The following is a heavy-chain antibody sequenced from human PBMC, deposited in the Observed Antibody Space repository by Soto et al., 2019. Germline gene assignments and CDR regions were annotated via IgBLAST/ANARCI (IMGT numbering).Heavy chain of an antibody. V-gene: IGHV3-30*18. CDR1: GFTFSTYG. CDR3: AKDWEGMDV. D-gene: IGHD1-26*01. CDR2: ISYGGSNK. J-gene: IGHJ6*02. Sequence: QVQLVESGGGVVQPGRSLRLSCAASGFTFSTYGMHWVRQAPGKGLEWVAVISYGGSNKYYADSVKGRLTISRDSSKNTLYLQMNSLRAEDTAVYYCAKDWEGMDVWGQGTTVTVSS.